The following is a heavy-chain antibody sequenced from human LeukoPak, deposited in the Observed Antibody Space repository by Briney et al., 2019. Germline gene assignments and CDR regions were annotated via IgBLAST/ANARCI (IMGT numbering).Heavy chain of an antibody. CDR3: ASEQQLVRGHDY. J-gene: IGHJ4*02. CDR2: ISSSSSYI. V-gene: IGHV3-21*01. Sequence: GGSLRLSCAASGLTFSSNSMNWVGQAPGKGLEWVSSISSSSSYIYYADSVKGRFTISRDNAKNSLYLQMNSLRAEDTAVYYCASEQQLVRGHDYWGQGTLVTVSS. D-gene: IGHD6-13*01. CDR1: GLTFSSNS.